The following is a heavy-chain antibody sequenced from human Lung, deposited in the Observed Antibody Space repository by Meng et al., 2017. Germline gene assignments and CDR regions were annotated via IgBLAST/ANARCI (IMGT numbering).Heavy chain of an antibody. CDR2: INHSGST. Sequence: LPQWGAGLLKPSETLSLTCVVSCGSFSDYYWSWIRQPPGKGLEWIGEINHSGSTNYNPSLESRATISVDTSQNNLSLKLSSVTAADSAVYYCARGPTTMAHDFDYWGQGTLVTVSS. CDR1: CGSFSDYY. D-gene: IGHD4-11*01. J-gene: IGHJ4*02. CDR3: ARGPTTMAHDFDY. V-gene: IGHV4-34*01.